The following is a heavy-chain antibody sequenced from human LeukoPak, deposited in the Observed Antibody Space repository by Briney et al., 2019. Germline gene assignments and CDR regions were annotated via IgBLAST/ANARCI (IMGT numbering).Heavy chain of an antibody. CDR2: ISGSGGST. Sequence: GGSLRLSCAASGFTFSCYAMSWVRQAQGKGLEWVSAISGSGGSTYYADSVKVRFTISRANSKTTLDLQMNSLKAEDTAEYSCAKQERSEHWNPFDPWGQGTLVTVSS. V-gene: IGHV3-23*01. CDR3: AKQERSEHWNPFDP. J-gene: IGHJ5*02. CDR1: GFTFSCYA. D-gene: IGHD1-1*01.